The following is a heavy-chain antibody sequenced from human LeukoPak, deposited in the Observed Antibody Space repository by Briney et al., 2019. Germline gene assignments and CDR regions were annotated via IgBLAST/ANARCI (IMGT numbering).Heavy chain of an antibody. CDR2: INPNSGGT. D-gene: IGHD6-19*01. J-gene: IGHJ1*01. Sequence: ASVKVSCKASGYTFTGYYRHWVRQAPGQGLEWMGWINPNSGGTNYAQKFQGWVTMTRDTSISTAYMELSRLRSDDTAVYYCARAAYSSGWYRTRAEYFQHWGQGTLVTVSS. V-gene: IGHV1-2*04. CDR3: ARAAYSSGWYRTRAEYFQH. CDR1: GYTFTGYY.